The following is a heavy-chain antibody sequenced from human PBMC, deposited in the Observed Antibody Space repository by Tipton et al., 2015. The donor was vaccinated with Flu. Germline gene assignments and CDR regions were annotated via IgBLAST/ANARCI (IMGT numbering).Heavy chain of an antibody. J-gene: IGHJ4*02. Sequence: TLSLTCTVSGGSISSDSQYWTWIRQPVGKGLEWIGRVQTTGRTKYNPSLKSRVTISLETSQNQFSLRLSSVTAADTAVYYCARHTGDSVRGVIDYWGQGTLVTVSS. CDR2: VQTTGRT. V-gene: IGHV4-61*02. CDR3: ARHTGDSVRGVIDY. D-gene: IGHD3-10*02. CDR1: GGSISSDSQY.